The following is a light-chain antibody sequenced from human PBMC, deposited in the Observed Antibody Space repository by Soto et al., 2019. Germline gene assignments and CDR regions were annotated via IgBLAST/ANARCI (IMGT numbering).Light chain of an antibody. V-gene: IGKV3-20*01. J-gene: IGKJ1*01. CDR1: QSVSSTF. Sequence: EVVFSQSRSTLSLSPGESATLSCRASQSVSSTFVAWFQQKPGQAPRLLIYATSSRATGIPDRFSGSGSETDFTLTINRLEPEHFAMYFCQQYGTSPWTFGQGTKADIK. CDR2: ATS. CDR3: QQYGTSPWT.